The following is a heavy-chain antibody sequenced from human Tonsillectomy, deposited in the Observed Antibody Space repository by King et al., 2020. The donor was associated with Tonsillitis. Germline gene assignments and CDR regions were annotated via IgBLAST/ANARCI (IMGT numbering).Heavy chain of an antibody. CDR1: GFTFSSSA. CDR2: IRCSGSRT. V-gene: IGHV3-23*04. Sequence: VQLVESGGGFAQSGGSLRLSCAGSGFTFSSSAMSWVRHAPGTGLVLVSLIRCSGSRTYYTDSVKGRFTISRDNSKNTVYLRMSSLRAEDSAAYYCAKGDAYDIWGQGTTVTVSS. J-gene: IGHJ3*02. CDR3: AKGDAYDI.